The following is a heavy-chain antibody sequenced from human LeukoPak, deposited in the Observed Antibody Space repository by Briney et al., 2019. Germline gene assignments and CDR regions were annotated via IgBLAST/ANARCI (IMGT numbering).Heavy chain of an antibody. V-gene: IGHV1-24*01. Sequence: ASVKVSCKVSGYTLTGLSMHWVRQAPGKGLEWMGGFDPEDGETIYAQKFQGRVTMTEDTPTDTAYMELSSLRSEDTAVYYCATLYEAAMSIYYFDYWGQGTLVTVSS. J-gene: IGHJ4*02. CDR3: ATLYEAAMSIYYFDY. D-gene: IGHD2-2*01. CDR2: FDPEDGET. CDR1: GYTLTGLS.